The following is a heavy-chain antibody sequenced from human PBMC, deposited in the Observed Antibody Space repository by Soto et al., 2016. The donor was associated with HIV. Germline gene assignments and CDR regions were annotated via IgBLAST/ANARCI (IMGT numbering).Heavy chain of an antibody. Sequence: QVQLVQSGAEVKKPGASVKVSCKASGYIFAGYYMHWVRQAPGQGLEWMGWINPNSGDTNYAQKFQGRVTMTRDTSSSTAYMELSRLRSDDTAVYYCARPREWNDPTGYFDLWGRGTLVTVSS. CDR2: INPNSGDT. J-gene: IGHJ2*01. CDR3: ARPREWNDPTGYFDL. V-gene: IGHV1-2*02. CDR1: GYIFAGYY. D-gene: IGHD1-1*01.